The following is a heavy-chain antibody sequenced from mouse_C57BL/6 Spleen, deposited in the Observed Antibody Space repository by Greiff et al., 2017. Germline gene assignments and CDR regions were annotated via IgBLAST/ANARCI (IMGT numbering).Heavy chain of an antibody. CDR3: ASFYYDYDVAY. V-gene: IGHV1-64*01. CDR2: IHPNSGST. D-gene: IGHD2-4*01. J-gene: IGHJ3*01. Sequence: VQLQQSGAELVKPGASVKLSCKASGYTFTSYWMHWVKQRPGQGLEWIGMIHPNSGSTNYNEKFKSKATLTVDKSSSTAYMQLSSLTSEDSAVYYCASFYYDYDVAYWGQGTLVTVSA. CDR1: GYTFTSYW.